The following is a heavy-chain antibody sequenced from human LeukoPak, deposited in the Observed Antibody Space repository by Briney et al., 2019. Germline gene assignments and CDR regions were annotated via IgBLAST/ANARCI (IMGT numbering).Heavy chain of an antibody. Sequence: GVSLRLSCAASVFTFSAYEMNWVRQAPGKGLEWVSYIGSSGSTVYYADSVKGRFTISGENDKNSLYLQMNSLRAGDTAVYYCARAAYSSTWYSRYFDLWGRGTLVTVSS. CDR1: VFTFSAYE. CDR2: IGSSGSTV. V-gene: IGHV3-48*03. CDR3: ARAAYSSTWYSRYFDL. D-gene: IGHD6-13*01. J-gene: IGHJ2*01.